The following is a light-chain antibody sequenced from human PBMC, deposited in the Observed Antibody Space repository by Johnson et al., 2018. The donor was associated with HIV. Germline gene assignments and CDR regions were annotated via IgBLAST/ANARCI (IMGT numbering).Light chain of an antibody. CDR1: SSNIGNNY. CDR3: GTWDSSLSAYV. CDR2: ENN. V-gene: IGLV1-51*02. J-gene: IGLJ1*01. Sequence: QSVLTQPPSVSAAPGQKVTISCSGSSSNIGNNYVSWYQQFPGTAPTLLIYENNKRPSGIPDRFSGSKSGTSATLGITGLQTGDEADYYCGTWDSSLSAYVFGTGTKVTVL.